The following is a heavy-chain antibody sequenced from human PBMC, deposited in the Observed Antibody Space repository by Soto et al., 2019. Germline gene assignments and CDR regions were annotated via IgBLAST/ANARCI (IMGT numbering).Heavy chain of an antibody. CDR1: GYSFTIYW. J-gene: IGHJ6*02. Sequence: GESVKISCRGSGYSFTIYWIGWVRQMPGKGLEWMGIIYPGDSDTRYSPSFQGQVTISADKSISTAYLQWSSLKASDTAMYYCARAENYCXGGSCYDRDYYYYGMDVWGQGTTVTVSS. V-gene: IGHV5-51*01. CDR3: ARAENYCXGGSCYDRDYYYYGMDV. D-gene: IGHD2-15*01. CDR2: IYPGDSDT.